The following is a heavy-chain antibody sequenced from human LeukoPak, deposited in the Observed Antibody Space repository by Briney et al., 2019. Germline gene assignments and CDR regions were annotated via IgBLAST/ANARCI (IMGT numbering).Heavy chain of an antibody. CDR2: INPNSGGT. Sequence: ASVKVSCKASGYTFTGYYMHWVRQAPGQGLEWMGWINPNSGGTNYAQKFQGRVTMTRDTSISTAYMELSRLRSDDTAVYYCARDSGSTRELQDYWGQGTLVTVSS. J-gene: IGHJ4*02. CDR1: GYTFTGYY. V-gene: IGHV1-2*02. D-gene: IGHD1-26*01. CDR3: ARDSGSTRELQDY.